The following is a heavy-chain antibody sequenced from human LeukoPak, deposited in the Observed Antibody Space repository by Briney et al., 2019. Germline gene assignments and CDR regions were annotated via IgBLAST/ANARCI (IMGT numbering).Heavy chain of an antibody. J-gene: IGHJ3*02. Sequence: EGSLRLSCAASGFTFGSYAMSWVRQAPGKGLEWVSAISGSGGSTYYADSVKGRFTISRDNSKNTLYLQMNSLRAEDTAVYYCAKDVPIGDYADDAFDIWGQGTMVTVSS. CDR1: GFTFGSYA. CDR2: ISGSGGST. D-gene: IGHD4-17*01. CDR3: AKDVPIGDYADDAFDI. V-gene: IGHV3-23*01.